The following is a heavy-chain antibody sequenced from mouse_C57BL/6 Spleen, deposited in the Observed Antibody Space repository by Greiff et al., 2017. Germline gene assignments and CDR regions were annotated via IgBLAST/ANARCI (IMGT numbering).Heavy chain of an antibody. J-gene: IGHJ2*01. CDR2: FHPYNDDT. Sequence: QVHVKQSGAELVKPGASVKMSCKASGYTFTTYPIEWMKQNHGKSLEWIGNFHPYNDDTKYNEKFKGKATLTVEKSSSTVYLELKSLTSEDSAVYYCARGVSITTVAGGDYWGQGTTLTVSS. D-gene: IGHD1-1*01. V-gene: IGHV1-47*01. CDR1: GYTFTTYP. CDR3: ARGVSITTVAGGDY.